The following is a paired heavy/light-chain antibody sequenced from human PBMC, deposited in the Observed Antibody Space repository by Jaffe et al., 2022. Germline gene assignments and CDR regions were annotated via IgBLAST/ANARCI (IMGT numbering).Light chain of an antibody. V-gene: IGLV3-27*01. Sequence: SYELTQPSSVSVSPGQTARITCSGDVLAKKYARWFQQKPGQAPVLVIYKDSERPSGIPERFSGSSSGTTVTLTISGAQVEDEADYYCYSAADNNAVFGGGTQLTVL. CDR3: YSAADNNAV. CDR1: VLAKKY. J-gene: IGLJ7*01. CDR2: KDS.
Heavy chain of an antibody. CDR3: AVGGYSGYDSSPDY. J-gene: IGHJ4*02. V-gene: IGHV1-58*02. D-gene: IGHD5-12*01. CDR1: GFTFTSSA. Sequence: QMQLVQSGPEVKKPGTSVKVSCKASGFTFTSSAMQWVRQARGQRLEWIGWIVVGSGNTNYAQKFQERVTITRDMSTSTAYMELSSLRSEDTAVYYCAVGGYSGYDSSPDYWGQGTLVTVSS. CDR2: IVVGSGNT.